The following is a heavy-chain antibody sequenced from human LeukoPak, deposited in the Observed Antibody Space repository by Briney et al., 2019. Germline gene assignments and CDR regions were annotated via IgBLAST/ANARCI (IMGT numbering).Heavy chain of an antibody. CDR2: IIPIFGTA. J-gene: IGHJ4*02. D-gene: IGHD2-8*01. Sequence: SVKVSCKASGGTFSSYAISWVRQAPGQGLEWMGGIIPIFGTANYAQKFQGRVTITADESTSTAYMELSRLRSDDTAVYYCARAQVLMVYAVDYWGQGTLVTVSS. CDR3: ARAQVLMVYAVDY. V-gene: IGHV1-69*13. CDR1: GGTFSSYA.